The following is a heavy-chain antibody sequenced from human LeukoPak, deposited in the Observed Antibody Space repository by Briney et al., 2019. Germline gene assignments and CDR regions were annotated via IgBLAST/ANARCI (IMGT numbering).Heavy chain of an antibody. D-gene: IGHD5-24*01. Sequence: GGSLRLSCAASGFTFSSYWMHWVRQASGKGLEWVGRIRSKANSYATAYAASVKGRFTVSRDDSKNTAFLQMNSLKAEDTAVYYCTRGGHNNYYDGMDVWGQGTTVIVSS. V-gene: IGHV3-73*01. CDR3: TRGGHNNYYDGMDV. CDR2: IRSKANSYAT. CDR1: GFTFSSYW. J-gene: IGHJ6*02.